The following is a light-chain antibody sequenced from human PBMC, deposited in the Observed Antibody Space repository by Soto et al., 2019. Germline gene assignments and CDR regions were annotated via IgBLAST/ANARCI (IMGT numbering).Light chain of an antibody. V-gene: IGKV3-20*01. J-gene: IGKJ4*01. CDR2: GAS. Sequence: ENVLTQAPGTPSFSPRGRAPPSRTASQSVSNYLAWYQRKPGQAPRLLIYGASSRATGIPDRFSGSGSGTDFTLTISRLEPEDFAVYYCQHYTNWPLTFGGGTKV. CDR3: QHYTNWPLT. CDR1: QSVSNY.